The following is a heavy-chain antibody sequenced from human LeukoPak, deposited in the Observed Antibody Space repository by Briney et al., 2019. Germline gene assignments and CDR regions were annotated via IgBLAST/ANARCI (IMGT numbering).Heavy chain of an antibody. D-gene: IGHD5-24*01. CDR3: ARSGRDGYNYFDY. Sequence: SVKVSCKASGGTFSSYAISWVRQAPGQGLEWMGGITPIFGTANYAQKFQGRVTITTDESTSTAYMELSSLRSEDTAVYYCARSGRDGYNYFDYWGQGTLVTVSS. CDR2: ITPIFGTA. CDR1: GGTFSSYA. J-gene: IGHJ4*02. V-gene: IGHV1-69*05.